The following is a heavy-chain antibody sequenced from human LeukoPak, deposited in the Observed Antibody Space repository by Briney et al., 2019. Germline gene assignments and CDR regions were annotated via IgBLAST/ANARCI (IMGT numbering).Heavy chain of an antibody. V-gene: IGHV4-4*07. CDR2: IYTSGST. J-gene: IGHJ2*01. Sequence: PSETLFLTCTVSGGSIISYFWAWVRQPAGEGLEWIGRIYTSGSTDYNPSLKSRVTMSVDTSKNQFSLKLPSVTGADTAVYYCAREGGGQGHGWHYDLWGRGTLVTVSS. D-gene: IGHD2-15*01. CDR1: GGSIISYF. CDR3: AREGGGQGHGWHYDL.